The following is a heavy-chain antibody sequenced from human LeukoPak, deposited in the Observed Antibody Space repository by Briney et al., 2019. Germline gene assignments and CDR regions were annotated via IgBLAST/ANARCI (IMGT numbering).Heavy chain of an antibody. Sequence: GASVKVSCKASGYTFTSYAMNWVRQAPGQGLEWMGWINTNTGNPTYAQGFTGRFVFSLDTSVSTAYLQISSLKAEDTAVYYCARAEQLLWFGELLSHNWFDPWDQGTLDTVSS. CDR3: ARAEQLLWFGELLSHNWFDP. J-gene: IGHJ5*02. CDR1: GYTFTSYA. V-gene: IGHV7-4-1*02. CDR2: INTNTGNP. D-gene: IGHD3-10*01.